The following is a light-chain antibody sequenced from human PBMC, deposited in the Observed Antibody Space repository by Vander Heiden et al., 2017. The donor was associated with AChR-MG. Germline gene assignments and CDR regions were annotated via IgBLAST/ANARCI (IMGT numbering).Light chain of an antibody. CDR3: PAWEGRSKDV. V-gene: IGLV3-1*01. J-gene: IGLJ3*02. CDR2: QKD. Sequence: SYKLTQPPSVSVSPGQTATITCSGDNLGDKYVSWYQQKPGQPPLLVIYQKDKRHSGIPDRVAGSNSAKKATLSISGTQSVDDADVVCPAWEGRSKDVCGGGTKLTVL. CDR1: NLGDKY.